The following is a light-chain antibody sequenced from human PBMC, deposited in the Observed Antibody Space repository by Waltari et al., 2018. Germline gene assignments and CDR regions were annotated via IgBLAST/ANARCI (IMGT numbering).Light chain of an antibody. CDR1: QSVLYRYNSKNY. J-gene: IGKJ1*01. CDR3: HQYYTTPRT. CDR2: WAS. V-gene: IGKV4-1*01. Sequence: DIVMTQSPDSLAVSLGERATINCKSSQSVLYRYNSKNYLAWSQQKPGQPPKLLRYWASTRASGAPDRFSGSGSGTDFTLTISSLQAEDVAVYYCHQYYTTPRTFGQGTKVEIK.